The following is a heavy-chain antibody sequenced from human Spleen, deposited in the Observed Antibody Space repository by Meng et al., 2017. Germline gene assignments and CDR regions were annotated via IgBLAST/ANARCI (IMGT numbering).Heavy chain of an antibody. CDR3: AKNNGYEQLDY. Sequence: GESLKISCAASGFTFSDYYMSWIRQAPGKGLEWVSYISSSGSTIYYADSVKGRFTISRDNARNSLFLQMNSLRAEDTAVYYCAKNNGYEQLDYWGQGILVTVSS. D-gene: IGHD5-12*01. V-gene: IGHV3-11*04. J-gene: IGHJ4*02. CDR1: GFTFSDYY. CDR2: ISSSGSTI.